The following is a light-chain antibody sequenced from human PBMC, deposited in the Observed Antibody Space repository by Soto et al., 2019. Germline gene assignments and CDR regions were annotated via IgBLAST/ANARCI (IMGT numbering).Light chain of an antibody. CDR1: QSLRHSDGYNY. V-gene: IGKV2-28*01. CDR2: LGS. CDR3: MQALQTWT. J-gene: IGKJ1*01. Sequence: DFLMTQSPLSLSVTPGEPASISCRSSQSLRHSDGYNYLVWYLQKPGQSPQPLIYLGSNRASGVADRFSGSGSGTDFTLKISRVEAEDVGVYYCMQALQTWTFGQGTKVEIK.